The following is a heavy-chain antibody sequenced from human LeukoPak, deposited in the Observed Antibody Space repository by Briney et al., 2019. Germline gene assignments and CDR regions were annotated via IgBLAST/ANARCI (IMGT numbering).Heavy chain of an antibody. CDR2: IRGDGRAT. D-gene: IGHD3-22*01. CDR1: GFIFTDYW. J-gene: IGHJ6*02. Sequence: GGSLRLSCAASGFIFTDYWMHWVRQAPGKELVWVARIRGDGRATTYADSVKGRFTISRDNAMNTVFLQMKSLRAEDTAVYYCARGQPYYYDSSGPHNHGMDVWGQGTTVTVSS. CDR3: ARGQPYYYDSSGPHNHGMDV. V-gene: IGHV3-74*01.